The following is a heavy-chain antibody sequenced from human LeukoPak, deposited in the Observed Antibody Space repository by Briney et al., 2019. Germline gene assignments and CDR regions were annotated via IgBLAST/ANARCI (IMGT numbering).Heavy chain of an antibody. CDR2: INPSGGST. CDR1: GYTFTSYY. J-gene: IGHJ4*02. Sequence: ASVKVSCKASGYTFTSYYMHWVRQAPGQGLEWMGIINPSGGSTSYAQKFQGRVTMTRDMSTSTVYMELSSLRSEDTAVYYCARGCGGDCYPFSDDLDYWGQGTLVTVSS. CDR3: ARGCGGDCYPFSDDLDY. D-gene: IGHD2-21*02. V-gene: IGHV1-46*01.